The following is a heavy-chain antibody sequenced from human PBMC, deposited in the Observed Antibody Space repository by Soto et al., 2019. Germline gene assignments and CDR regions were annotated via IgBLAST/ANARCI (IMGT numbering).Heavy chain of an antibody. CDR3: ARDRKDYPDI. V-gene: IGHV4-31*02. Sequence: SPTKSVRWTVTDGSRLRGGYYRSWNRQRPGQGLEWIAYIFYTGSAYYNPSLESRLSISIDRSKNQFSLKLSSVSAADTSVYYWARDRKDYPDICGKGTRVTVSS. CDR2: IFYTGSA. J-gene: IGHJ6*04. D-gene: IGHD4-17*01. CDR1: DGSRLRGGYY.